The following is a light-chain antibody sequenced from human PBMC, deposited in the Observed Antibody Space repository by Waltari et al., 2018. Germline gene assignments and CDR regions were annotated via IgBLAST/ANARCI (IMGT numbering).Light chain of an antibody. V-gene: IGLV1-44*01. J-gene: IGLJ2*01. CDR3: AVWDDRLNGMI. Sequence: QSVLTQPPSASGTLGPKVTIPCSGSRSNIGSKTVNWYHQLPGVAPRLLIYGQNQRPSGVPDRFSGSKSGTSASLAISGLQSEDEAEYYCAVWDDRLNGMIFGGGTKLTVL. CDR1: RSNIGSKT. CDR2: GQN.